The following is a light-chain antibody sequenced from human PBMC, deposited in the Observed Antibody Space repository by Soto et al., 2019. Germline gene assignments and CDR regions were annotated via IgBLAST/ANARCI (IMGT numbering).Light chain of an antibody. CDR2: EVY. CDR1: SSDVGSYNL. CDR3: ISYIPSTTTHWV. V-gene: IGLV2-14*02. Sequence: QSALTQPASVSGSPGQSITISCTGTSSDVGSYNLVSWYQQHPGKAPKMLIFEVYNRPSGISDRFSGSKSGDTASLTISGLQAEDEADYYCISYIPSTTTHWVFGGGTKLTVL. J-gene: IGLJ3*02.